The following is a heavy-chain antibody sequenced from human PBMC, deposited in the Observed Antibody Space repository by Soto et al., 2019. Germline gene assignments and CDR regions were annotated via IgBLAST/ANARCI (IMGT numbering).Heavy chain of an antibody. Sequence: GGSLRLSCAASGFTFSSYAMSWVRQAQGKGLEWVSTISGSGDSTYYADSVRGRFTISRDNSKNTLYLQMNSLRAEDTAVYYCAKETLGYCSSGSCRIDYWGQGTLVTVSS. J-gene: IGHJ4*02. CDR1: GFTFSSYA. CDR2: ISGSGDST. V-gene: IGHV3-23*01. D-gene: IGHD2-15*01. CDR3: AKETLGYCSSGSCRIDY.